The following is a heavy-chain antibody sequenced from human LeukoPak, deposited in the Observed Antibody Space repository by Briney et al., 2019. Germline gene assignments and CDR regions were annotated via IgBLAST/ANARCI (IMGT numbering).Heavy chain of an antibody. J-gene: IGHJ5*02. CDR2: IIPILGIA. Sequence: GASVKVSCKASGGTFSSYAISWVRQAPGQGLEWMGRIIPILGIANYAQKFQGRVTITADKSTSTAYMELSSLRSEDTAVYYCARQPYSSGSNWFDPWGQGTLVTVSS. V-gene: IGHV1-69*04. CDR3: ARQPYSSGSNWFDP. D-gene: IGHD6-19*01. CDR1: GGTFSSYA.